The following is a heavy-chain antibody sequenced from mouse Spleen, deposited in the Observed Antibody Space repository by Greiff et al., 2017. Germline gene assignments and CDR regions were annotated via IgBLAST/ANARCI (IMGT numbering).Heavy chain of an antibody. Sequence: EVKLMESGPELVKPGASVKISCKASGYTFTDYNMHWVKQSHGKSLEWIGYIYPYNGGTGYNQKFKSKATLTVDNSSSTAYMELRSLTSEDSAVYYCARRGYGSIYAMDYWGQGTSVTVSS. CDR2: IYPYNGGT. CDR1: GYTFTDYN. D-gene: IGHD1-1*01. J-gene: IGHJ4*01. V-gene: IGHV1S29*02. CDR3: ARRGYGSIYAMDY.